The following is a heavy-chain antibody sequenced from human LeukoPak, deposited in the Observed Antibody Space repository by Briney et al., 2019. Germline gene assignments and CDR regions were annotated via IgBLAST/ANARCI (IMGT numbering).Heavy chain of an antibody. CDR2: ISSSSSYI. CDR1: AFIFSGHW. CDR3: ARDAYCSSTSCDDY. Sequence: GGSLRLSCEGSAFIFSGHWMNWVRQAPGKGLEWVSSISSSSSYIYYADSVKGRFTISRDNAKNSLYLQMNSLRAEDTAVYYCARDAYCSSTSCDDYWGQGTLVTVSS. J-gene: IGHJ4*02. D-gene: IGHD2-2*01. V-gene: IGHV3-21*01.